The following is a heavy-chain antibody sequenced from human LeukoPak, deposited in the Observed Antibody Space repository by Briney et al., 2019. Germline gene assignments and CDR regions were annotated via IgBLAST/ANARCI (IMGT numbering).Heavy chain of an antibody. CDR3: ASEGHRGPGTLDY. D-gene: IGHD1-1*01. CDR1: GFTFSSYA. J-gene: IGHJ4*02. V-gene: IGHV3-64*01. CDR2: ISSNGGST. Sequence: PGGSLRLSCAASGFTFSSYAMHWVRQAPGKGLEYVSAISSNGGSTYYANSVKGRFTISRDNPKNTLYLQMGSLRAEDTAVYYCASEGHRGPGTLDYWGQGTLVTVSS.